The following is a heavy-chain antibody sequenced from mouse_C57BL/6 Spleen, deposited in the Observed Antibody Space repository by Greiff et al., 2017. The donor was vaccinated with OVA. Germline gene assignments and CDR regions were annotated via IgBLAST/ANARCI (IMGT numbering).Heavy chain of an antibody. D-gene: IGHD1-1*01. CDR3: ARPPYYGSSPRSFDV. J-gene: IGHJ1*03. Sequence: EVQGVESGGGLVKPGGSLKLSCAASGFTFSSYAMSWVRQTPEKRLEWVATISDGGSYTYYPDNVKGRFTISRDNAKNNLYLQMSHLKSEDTAMYYCARPPYYGSSPRSFDVWGTGTTVTVSS. CDR1: GFTFSSYA. CDR2: ISDGGSYT. V-gene: IGHV5-4*01.